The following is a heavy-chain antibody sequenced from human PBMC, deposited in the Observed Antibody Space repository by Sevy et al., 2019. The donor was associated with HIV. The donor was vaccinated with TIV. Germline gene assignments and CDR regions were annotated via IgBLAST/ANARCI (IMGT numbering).Heavy chain of an antibody. Sequence: GGSLRLSCAASGFTFSSYGMHWVRQAPGKGLEWVAVIWCDESNKYYADSVKGRFTISRDNSKNTLYLQMNSLRAEGTAVYYCAREQWLTPSGLSWSAADYWGQGTLVTVSS. CDR1: GFTFSSYG. D-gene: IGHD6-19*01. V-gene: IGHV3-33*01. J-gene: IGHJ4*02. CDR3: AREQWLTPSGLSWSAADY. CDR2: IWCDESNK.